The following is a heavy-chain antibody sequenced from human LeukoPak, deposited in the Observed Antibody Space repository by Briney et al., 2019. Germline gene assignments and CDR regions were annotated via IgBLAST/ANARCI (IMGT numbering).Heavy chain of an antibody. V-gene: IGHV4-59*01. D-gene: IGHD3-3*01. CDR3: ARGYYDFWSGSLDAFDI. Sequence: PSETLSLTCTVSGGSISSYYWSWIRQPPGKGLEWIGYIYYSGSTNYNPSLKSRVAISVDTSKNQFSLKLSSVTAADTAVYYCARGYYDFWSGSLDAFDIWGQGTMVTVSS. CDR2: IYYSGST. J-gene: IGHJ3*02. CDR1: GGSISSYY.